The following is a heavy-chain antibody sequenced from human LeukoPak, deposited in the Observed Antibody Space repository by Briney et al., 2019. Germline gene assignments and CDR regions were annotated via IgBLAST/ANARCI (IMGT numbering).Heavy chain of an antibody. CDR3: ARGLVAGYCTV. CDR1: GGSFSGYF. Sequence: SETLSLTCAVYGGSFSGYFWSWIRQPPGKGLEWIGEINHTGSTNYKPSLKSRVTISVDTSKNQFSLKLSSVTAADTAVYYRARGLVAGYCTVWGQGTSVTVSS. CDR2: INHTGST. V-gene: IGHV4-34*01. J-gene: IGHJ6*02. D-gene: IGHD2-8*01.